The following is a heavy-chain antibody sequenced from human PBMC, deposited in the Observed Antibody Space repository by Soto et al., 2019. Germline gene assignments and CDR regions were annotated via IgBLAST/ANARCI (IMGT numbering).Heavy chain of an antibody. CDR2: IYPGDSDT. CDR1: GYSFTSYW. D-gene: IGHD2-15*01. CDR3: ARGVEDIVVVVAAPFFYFDY. Sequence: GESLKISCKGSGYSFTSYWIGWVRQMPGKGLEWMGIIYPGDSDTRYSPSFQGQVTISADKSISTAYLQWSSLKASDTAMYYCARGVEDIVVVVAAPFFYFDYWGQGTLVTVSS. V-gene: IGHV5-51*01. J-gene: IGHJ4*02.